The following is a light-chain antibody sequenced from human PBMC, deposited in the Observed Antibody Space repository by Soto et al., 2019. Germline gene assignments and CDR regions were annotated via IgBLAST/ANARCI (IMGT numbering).Light chain of an antibody. CDR2: KAS. V-gene: IGKV1-5*03. J-gene: IGKJ1*01. Sequence: DIQMTQSPSTLSASVGDRVTITCRASQSISSWLAWYQQKPGKAPKLLIYKASSLESGVPSRFSGSGSGTEFTRTISSLQPDDFATYYCQQYSSYSRTFGQGTTVEIK. CDR3: QQYSSYSRT. CDR1: QSISSW.